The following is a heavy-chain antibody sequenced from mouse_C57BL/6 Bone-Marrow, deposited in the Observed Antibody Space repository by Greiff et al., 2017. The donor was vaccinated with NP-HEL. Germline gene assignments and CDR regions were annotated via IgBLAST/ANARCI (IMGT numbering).Heavy chain of an antibody. V-gene: IGHV1-82*01. Sequence: VQLQQSGPELVKPGASVKISCKASGYAFSSSWMNWVKQRPGKGLEWIGRIYPGDGDTNYNGKFKGKATLTADKSSSTAYMQLSSLTSEDSAVYFCARSWDVEDYWGQGTTLTVSS. CDR1: GYAFSSSW. J-gene: IGHJ2*01. D-gene: IGHD4-1*01. CDR3: ARSWDVEDY. CDR2: IYPGDGDT.